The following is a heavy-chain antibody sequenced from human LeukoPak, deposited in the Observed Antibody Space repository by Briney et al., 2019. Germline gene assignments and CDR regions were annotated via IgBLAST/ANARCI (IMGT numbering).Heavy chain of an antibody. CDR1: GYTFTSYG. CDR2: ISAYNGNT. V-gene: IGHV1-18*01. D-gene: IGHD3-22*01. Sequence: GASVTVSCKASGYTFTSYGISWVRQAPGQGLEWMGWISAYNGNTNYAQKLQGRVTMTTDTSTSTAYMELRSLRSDDTAVYYCARFVSSGYYYYYYGMDDWGQGTTVTVSS. CDR3: ARFVSSGYYYYYYGMDD. J-gene: IGHJ6*02.